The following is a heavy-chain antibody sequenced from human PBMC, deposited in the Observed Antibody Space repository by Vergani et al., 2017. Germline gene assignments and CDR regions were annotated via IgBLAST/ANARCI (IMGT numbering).Heavy chain of an antibody. CDR3: GRDAFKGKPDVVDV. Sequence: QAQLVESGGGVVQPGRSLRVFCVGSGFSFSNYDMHWVRQAPGKGLEWVAVISINGRSTFYGDSVKGRFTITRDNSQNTLYLQMTSLRGDDTAIYYCGRDAFKGKPDVVDVWGQGTMVTVSS. CDR1: GFSFSNYD. V-gene: IGHV3-30*04. J-gene: IGHJ3*01. CDR2: ISINGRST.